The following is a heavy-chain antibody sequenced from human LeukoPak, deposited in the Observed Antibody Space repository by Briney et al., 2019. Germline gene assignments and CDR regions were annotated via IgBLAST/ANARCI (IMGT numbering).Heavy chain of an antibody. CDR2: ISSSSSYI. V-gene: IGHV3-21*01. CDR3: AREGYDSSGYYPEGPIDY. J-gene: IGHJ4*02. CDR1: GFTFSSYS. D-gene: IGHD3-22*01. Sequence: GGSLRLSCAASGFTFSSYSMNWVRQAPGKGLEWASSISSSSSYIYYADSVKGRFTISRDNAKNSLYLQMNSLRAEDTAVYYCAREGYDSSGYYPEGPIDYWGQGTLVTVSS.